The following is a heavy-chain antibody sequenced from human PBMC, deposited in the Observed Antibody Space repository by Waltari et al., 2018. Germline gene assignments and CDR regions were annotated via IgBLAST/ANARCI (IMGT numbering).Heavy chain of an antibody. CDR2: ISGYNGDA. CDR3: ARDDVDSSAFGGF. J-gene: IGHJ4*02. D-gene: IGHD3-16*01. Sequence: QLVQSGPEVKTPGASAKVSCKGSGYIFSNYCFTWVRQAPGQGLEWMGWISGYNGDAKYEEKFEGRVTMTRDTSTSTAYMEIRSLRSDDTALYFCARDDVDSSAFGGFWGQGTQVTVSS. CDR1: GYIFSNYC. V-gene: IGHV1-18*01.